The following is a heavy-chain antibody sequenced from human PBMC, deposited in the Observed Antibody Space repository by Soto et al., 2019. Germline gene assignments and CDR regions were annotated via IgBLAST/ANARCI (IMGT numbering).Heavy chain of an antibody. CDR3: ERGRYFFWCGSTNPYYYYYSYMAV. CDR2: IYYSGST. J-gene: IGHJ6*03. V-gene: IGHV4-59*01. Sequence: SETLSLTCTVSGGSISSYYWSWIRQPPGKGLEWIGYIYYSGSTNYNPSLKSRVTISVDTSKNQFSLKLSSVTAADTAVYYCERGRYFFWCGSTNPYYYYYSYMAVWGKGTTVTVSS. D-gene: IGHD3-3*01. CDR1: GGSISSYY.